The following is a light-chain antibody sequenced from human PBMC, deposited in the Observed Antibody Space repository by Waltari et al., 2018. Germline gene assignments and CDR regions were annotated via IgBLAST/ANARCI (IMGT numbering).Light chain of an antibody. CDR3: CSFAGSHTYVV. V-gene: IGLV2-11*01. J-gene: IGLJ2*01. CDR1: SSDVGGYNY. CDR2: DVS. Sequence: QSALTQPRSVSGSPGQSVTISCTGTSSDVGGYNYVSWYQQHPGKAPKLMIYDVSNRPSGVPARFSGSKSGNTASLTISGLQTEDEADYYCCSFAGSHTYVVFGGGTKLTVL.